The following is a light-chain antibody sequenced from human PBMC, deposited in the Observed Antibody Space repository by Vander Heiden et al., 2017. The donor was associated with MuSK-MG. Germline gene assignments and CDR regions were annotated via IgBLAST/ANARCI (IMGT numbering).Light chain of an antibody. Sequence: DIQMTQSPSSLSASVGDRVTITCRASQSISSYLNWYQQKPGKAPKLLIYAASSLQSGVPSRFSGSGSGTDFTLTISSLQPEDFETYYCQQSDSTPFTFGPGTKVEIK. CDR3: QQSDSTPFT. CDR2: AAS. J-gene: IGKJ3*01. CDR1: QSISSY. V-gene: IGKV1-39*01.